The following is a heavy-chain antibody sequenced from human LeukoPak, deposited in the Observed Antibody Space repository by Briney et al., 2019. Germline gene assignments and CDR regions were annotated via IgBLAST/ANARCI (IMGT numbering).Heavy chain of an antibody. CDR3: AKGNLRGPPPNIDY. V-gene: IGHV3-64*01. CDR2: ITRDGGGT. D-gene: IGHD5/OR15-5a*01. J-gene: IGHJ4*02. CDR1: GFTFSGYP. Sequence: PGGSLRLSCAASGFTFSGYPMHWVRQAPGKGLEYVSAITRDGGGTYYASSVRGRFTISRDNSMNTLYLQMGGLRDEDMAVYYCAKGNLRGPPPNIDYWGQGTLVTVSS.